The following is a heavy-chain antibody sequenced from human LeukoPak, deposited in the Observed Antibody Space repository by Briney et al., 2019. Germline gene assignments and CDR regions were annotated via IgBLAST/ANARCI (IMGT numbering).Heavy chain of an antibody. CDR3: ARTYYYDSSGYPGAFDI. V-gene: IGHV4-34*01. Sequence: SETLSLTCAVYGGSFSGYYWSWIRQPPGKGLEWIGEINHSGSTNYNPSLKSRVTISVDTSKNQFSLNLSSVTAADTAVYYCARTYYYDSSGYPGAFDIWGQGTMVTVSS. CDR2: INHSGST. CDR1: GGSFSGYY. J-gene: IGHJ3*02. D-gene: IGHD3-22*01.